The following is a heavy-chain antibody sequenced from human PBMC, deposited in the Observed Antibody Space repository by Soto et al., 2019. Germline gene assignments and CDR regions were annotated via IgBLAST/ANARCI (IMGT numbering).Heavy chain of an antibody. J-gene: IGHJ4*02. CDR2: XSSSSXYI. V-gene: IGHV3-21*01. Sequence: PXXSLRLSCAASRFTFNSYSMNWVRQAPGKVLQWASEXSSSSXYIYYAESVKGXFTISRDXXKNSPYLKMNSLTDEDKAVYYCARRDSSGWFDYWGQGTMVTVYS. D-gene: IGHD6-19*01. CDR1: RFTFNSYS. CDR3: ARRDSSGWFDY.